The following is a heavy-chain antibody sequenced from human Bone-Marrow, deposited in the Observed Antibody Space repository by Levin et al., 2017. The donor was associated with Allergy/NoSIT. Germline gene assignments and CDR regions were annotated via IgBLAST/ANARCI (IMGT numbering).Heavy chain of an antibody. CDR1: GDSISSYY. CDR2: IYYSGST. D-gene: IGHD7-27*01. V-gene: IGHV4-59*01. J-gene: IGHJ6*03. CDR3: ARGDTGGTYYYYYMDV. Sequence: GSLRLSCTVSGDSISSYYWTWIRQPPGKGLEYIGYIYYSGSTNYNPSLKSRLTISIDTSKNQFSLRLSSVTAADTAVYYCARGDTGGTYYYYYMDVWGKGTTVTVSS.